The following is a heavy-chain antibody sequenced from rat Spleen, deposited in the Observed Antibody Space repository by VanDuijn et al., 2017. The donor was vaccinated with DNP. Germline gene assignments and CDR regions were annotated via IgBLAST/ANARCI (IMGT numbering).Heavy chain of an antibody. V-gene: IGHV5-7*01. J-gene: IGHJ2*01. CDR3: SRAFNYGNYFAY. CDR2: ISYDGSNT. D-gene: IGHD1-11*01. Sequence: EVQLVESGGGLVQPGRSMKLSCAASGFTFSNYDMAWVRRAPKKGLEWVAIISYDGSNTYYRDSVEGRLTVSRDNAKTTLLLQRDSMRSEDTAAYYCSRAFNYGNYFAYWGQGVMVTVSS. CDR1: GFTFSNYD.